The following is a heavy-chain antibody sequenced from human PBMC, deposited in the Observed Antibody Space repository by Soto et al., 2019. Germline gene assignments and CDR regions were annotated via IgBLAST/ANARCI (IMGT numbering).Heavy chain of an antibody. CDR1: GGSISSGGYY. CDR3: ARAPLRDQGEWLDYYYYGMDV. Sequence: SETLSLTCXVSGGSISSGGYYWSWIRQHPGKGLEWIGYIYYSGSTYYNPSLKSRVTISVDTSKNQFSLKLSSVTAADTAVYYCARAPLRDQGEWLDYYYYGMDVWGQGTTVTVSS. D-gene: IGHD3-3*01. J-gene: IGHJ6*02. V-gene: IGHV4-31*03. CDR2: IYYSGST.